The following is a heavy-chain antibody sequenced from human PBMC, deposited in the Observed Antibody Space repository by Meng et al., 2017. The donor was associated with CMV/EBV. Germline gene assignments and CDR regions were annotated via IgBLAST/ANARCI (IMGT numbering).Heavy chain of an antibody. J-gene: IGHJ6*02. CDR3: AVLWYYYGMDD. Sequence: QVQLGQSGAGVKKPGASVNVSCNVSGYTLTELSLHWVRQAPGKGLEWVGGFDPEGGETNYAQNYQGRVTMAEDTYTDTAYMELSMLGAEDTAVYYWAVLWYYYGMDDWGQGTTVTVSS. CDR2: FDPEGGET. V-gene: IGHV1-24*01. D-gene: IGHD4/OR15-4a*01. CDR1: GYTLTELS.